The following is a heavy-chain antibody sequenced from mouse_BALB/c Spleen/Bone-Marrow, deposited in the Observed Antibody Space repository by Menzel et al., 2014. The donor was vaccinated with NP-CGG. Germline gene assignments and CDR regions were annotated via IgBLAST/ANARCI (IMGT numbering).Heavy chain of an antibody. CDR3: TRRGFDF. V-gene: IGHV14-3*02. J-gene: IGHJ2*01. Sequence: VQLKESGAELVTPGDSVKLSCTASGFKIKDTYIHWVKRRPEQGLEWIGRIDPENGNIKSDPKFQVKATITADTSSNTAYLQLSSLTAEDTAVYYCTRRGFDFWGQGTTLTVSS. CDR2: IDPENGNI. CDR1: GFKIKDTY.